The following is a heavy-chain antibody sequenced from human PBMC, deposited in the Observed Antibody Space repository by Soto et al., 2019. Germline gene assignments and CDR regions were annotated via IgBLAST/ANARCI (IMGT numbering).Heavy chain of an antibody. CDR3: AVIXQKDGSLLSNYYYGMDV. D-gene: IGHD3-10*01. Sequence: PSETLSLTCTVSGGSVRCGYYYWSWIRQPPGKGLEWIGYIDYSGSTNYNPSLKSRVTMSIDTSKNQFSLKLSSVTAADTAVYYCAVIXQKDGSLLSNYYYGMDVWGQGTTVTVSS. V-gene: IGHV4-61*01. J-gene: IGHJ6*02. CDR2: IDYSGST. CDR1: GGSVRCGYYY.